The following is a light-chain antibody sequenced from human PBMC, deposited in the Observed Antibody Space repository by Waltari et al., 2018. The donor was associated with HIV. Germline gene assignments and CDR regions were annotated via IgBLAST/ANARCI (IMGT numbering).Light chain of an antibody. J-gene: IGLJ2*01. Sequence: QSALTQPASVSGSPGQSITISCTGSSSDVGYNVVSWYQQHPSKVPKLLISEVNKRPSGVSNRFSGSKSGNTASLTISGLQAEDEADYYCCSYSITSTSVLFGGGTKVTVV. V-gene: IGLV2-23*02. CDR2: EVN. CDR3: CSYSITSTSVL. CDR1: SSDVGYNV.